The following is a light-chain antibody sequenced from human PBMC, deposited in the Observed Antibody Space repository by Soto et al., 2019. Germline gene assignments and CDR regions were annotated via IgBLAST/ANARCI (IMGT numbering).Light chain of an antibody. CDR1: QSVSSN. V-gene: IGKV3-15*01. J-gene: IGKJ4*01. Sequence: EIVMTQSPATLSVSPGERATLSCRASQSVSSNLAWYQQKPGQAPRLLIYGASTRATGIPARFSGRGSGTEFTLTICSLQSEAFAVYYCQQYNNWPLTFGGGTKVDIK. CDR2: GAS. CDR3: QQYNNWPLT.